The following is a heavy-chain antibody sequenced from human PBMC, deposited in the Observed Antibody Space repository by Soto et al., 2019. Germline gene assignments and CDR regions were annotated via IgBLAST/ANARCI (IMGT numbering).Heavy chain of an antibody. D-gene: IGHD1-26*01. V-gene: IGHV3-74*01. CDR2: LNSDGSTT. CDR3: ARGRSGTYALDY. CDR1: GFTFGSYW. Sequence: EVQLVETGGGLVQPRGSLRLSCAASGFTFGSYWMHWVRQAPGKGLAWASRLNSDGSTTNYADSVKGRFTISRDNAKNTVYLQLNRLRVEDAAVYYCARGRSGTYALDYWGQGILVTVSS. J-gene: IGHJ4*02.